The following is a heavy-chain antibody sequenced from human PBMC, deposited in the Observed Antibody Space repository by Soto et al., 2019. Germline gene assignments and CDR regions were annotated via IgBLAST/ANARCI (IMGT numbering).Heavy chain of an antibody. J-gene: IGHJ6*02. CDR3: ARELVEMATVLDYYGMDV. V-gene: IGHV1-2*04. Sequence: ASVKVSCKASGYTFTGYYMHWVRQAPGQGLEWMGWINPNSGGTNYAQKFQGWVTMTRDTSISTAYMELSRLRSDDTAVYYCARELVEMATVLDYYGMDVWGQGTTVTVSS. CDR2: INPNSGGT. CDR1: GYTFTGYY. D-gene: IGHD5-12*01.